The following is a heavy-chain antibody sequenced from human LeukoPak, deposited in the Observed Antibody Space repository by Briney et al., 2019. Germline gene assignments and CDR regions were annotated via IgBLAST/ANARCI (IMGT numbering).Heavy chain of an antibody. V-gene: IGHV4-4*07. CDR2: IYTSGST. Sequence: SGTLSLTCTVSGGSISSYYWSWIRQPAGKGLEWIGRIYTSGSTNYNPSLKSRVTMSVDTSKNQFSLKLSSVTAADTAVYYCARGSGRITMIVVARAEYFQHWGQGTLVTVSS. J-gene: IGHJ1*01. CDR1: GGSISSYY. D-gene: IGHD3-22*01. CDR3: ARGSGRITMIVVARAEYFQH.